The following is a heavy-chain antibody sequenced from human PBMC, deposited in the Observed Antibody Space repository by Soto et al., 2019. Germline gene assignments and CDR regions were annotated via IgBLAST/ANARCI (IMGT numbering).Heavy chain of an antibody. D-gene: IGHD2-8*02. J-gene: IGHJ4*02. CDR1: GGSFSGYS. CDR3: ARDKITGLFDY. V-gene: IGHV4-34*01. CDR2: INHSGST. Sequence: QVQLQQWGAGLLKPSETLSLTCAVYGGSFSGYSWTWTRQPPGTGLEWVGAINHSGSTNYTPSLKSRVTISVDTSKNQFSLKRTSVTSPDTAVYYCARDKITGLFDYWGQGTLVTVSS.